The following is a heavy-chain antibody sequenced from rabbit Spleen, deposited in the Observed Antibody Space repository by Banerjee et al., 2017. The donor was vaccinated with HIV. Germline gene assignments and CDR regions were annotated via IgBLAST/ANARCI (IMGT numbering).Heavy chain of an antibody. CDR3: ARDAGRGDYIDGVFNL. Sequence: QLEESGGGLVQPGGSLKLSCKASGFDFTSYYMSWVRQAPGKGLEWIGYIDPVFGSAYYASWVNGRFSISRENTQNTVSLQLNSLTAADTATYFCARDAGRGDYIDGVFNLWGQGTLVTVS. CDR1: GFDFTSYY. J-gene: IGHJ4*01. CDR2: IDPVFGSA. V-gene: IGHV1S7*01. D-gene: IGHD8-1*01.